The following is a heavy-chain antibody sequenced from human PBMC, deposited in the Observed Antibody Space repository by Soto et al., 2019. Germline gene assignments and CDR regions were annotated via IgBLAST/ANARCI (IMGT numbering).Heavy chain of an antibody. D-gene: IGHD3-22*01. CDR3: ERDEMGYYDSSGYYYDLKFDY. CDR2: INPNRGGT. V-gene: IGHV1-2*02. CDR1: GYTFTGYY. J-gene: IGHJ4*02. Sequence: ASVKVSCKASGYTFTGYYMHWVRQAPGQGLEWMGWINPNRGGTNYAQKFQGRVTMTRDTAISTAYMELSRLRSDDTAVYYCERDEMGYYDSSGYYYDLKFDYWGQGTLVTVSS.